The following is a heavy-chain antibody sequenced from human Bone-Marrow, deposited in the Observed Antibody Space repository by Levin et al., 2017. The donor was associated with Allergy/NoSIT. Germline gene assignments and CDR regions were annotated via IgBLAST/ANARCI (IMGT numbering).Heavy chain of an antibody. V-gene: IGHV2-5*01. J-gene: IGHJ4*02. CDR3: AYRRDSHGMTFDY. CDR2: IYWNDDT. Sequence: SGPTLVKPTQTLTLTCTFSGFSLSSSGEGVGWVRQPPGKALEWLALIYWNDDTRYSPSLKSKLTITKDTSKNQVVLTLTNMDPVHTATYFCAYRRDSHGMTFDYWGQGTLVTVSA. D-gene: IGHD5-18*01. CDR1: GFSLSSSGEG.